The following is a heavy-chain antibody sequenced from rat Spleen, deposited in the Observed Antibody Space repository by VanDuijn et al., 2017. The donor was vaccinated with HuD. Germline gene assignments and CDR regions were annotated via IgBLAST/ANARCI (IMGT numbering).Heavy chain of an antibody. CDR1: GFTFRNYG. Sequence: EVQLVESGGGFVQPGGSLKLSCAASGFTFRNYGMAWVCQTPTKGLEWVATITNAAGKVHYPDSVKGRFTISRDTAQNTLYLQMNSPTSEETATYYCTRGGYFRHWGQGVMVTVSS. CDR3: TRGGYFRH. D-gene: IGHD2-5*01. V-gene: IGHV5-29*01. J-gene: IGHJ2*01. CDR2: ITNAAGKV.